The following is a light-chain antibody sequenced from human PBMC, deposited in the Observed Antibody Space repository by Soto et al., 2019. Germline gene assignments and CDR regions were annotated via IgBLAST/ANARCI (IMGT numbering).Light chain of an antibody. J-gene: IGKJ1*01. CDR3: QQYQDYSWT. Sequence: IHMTQSPSTLSASVGDRVAITCRASQSIGIWLAWYQQKPGKAPIFLIYTASTVESGVTSRFSGSGSGTEFTLTISSLQPDDVPTYYCQQYQDYSWTFGQGTKVEF. V-gene: IGKV1-5*03. CDR2: TAS. CDR1: QSIGIW.